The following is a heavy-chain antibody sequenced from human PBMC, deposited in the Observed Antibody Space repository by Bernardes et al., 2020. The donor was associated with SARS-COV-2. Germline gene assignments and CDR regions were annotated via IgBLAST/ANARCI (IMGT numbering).Heavy chain of an antibody. V-gene: IGHV4-34*01. CDR3: ARLTKHIVATYYFDY. D-gene: IGHD5-12*01. Sequence: SETLSLTCAVYGGSFSGYYWSWIRQPPGKGLEWIGEINHSGSTNYNPSLKSRVTISVDTSKNQFSLKLSSVTAADTAVYYCARLTKHIVATYYFDYWGQGTLVTVSS. CDR1: GGSFSGYY. J-gene: IGHJ4*02. CDR2: INHSGST.